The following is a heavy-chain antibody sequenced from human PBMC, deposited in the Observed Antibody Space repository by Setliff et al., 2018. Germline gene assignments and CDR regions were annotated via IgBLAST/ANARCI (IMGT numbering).Heavy chain of an antibody. CDR2: ISVYNGKT. CDR3: ARVTIAVAGYFDF. J-gene: IGHJ4*02. CDR1: GYTFTSYG. D-gene: IGHD6-19*01. Sequence: ASVKVSCKASGYTFTSYGFSWVRQAPGQGLEWMGWISVYNGKTKYAHKFQGRVTMTSDTSTSTAYMELRSLRSDDTAVYYCARVTIAVAGYFDFWGQGTLVTVSS. V-gene: IGHV1-18*01.